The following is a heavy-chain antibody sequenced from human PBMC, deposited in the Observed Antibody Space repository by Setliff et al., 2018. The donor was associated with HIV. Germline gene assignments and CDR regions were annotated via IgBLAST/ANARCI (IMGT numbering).Heavy chain of an antibody. CDR3: ARDWAEDYYGSGSFQY. J-gene: IGHJ1*01. D-gene: IGHD3-10*01. Sequence: ASVKVSCKASGYMFSGFHMHWVRQAAGQGLEWMGRINPNSGGTNYAQKFQGRVTMTRDTSISTAYMELSRLRSDDTAEYYCARDWAEDYYGSGSFQYWGQGTLVTVSS. CDR1: GYMFSGFH. V-gene: IGHV1-2*06. CDR2: INPNSGGT.